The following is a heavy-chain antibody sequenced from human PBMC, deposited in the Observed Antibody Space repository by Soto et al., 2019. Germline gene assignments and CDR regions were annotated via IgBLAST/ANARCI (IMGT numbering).Heavy chain of an antibody. CDR2: ISAYNRNT. J-gene: IGHJ4*02. V-gene: IGHV1-18*01. CDR1: GYTFTDFG. D-gene: IGHD1-7*01. Sequence: QGQLVQSGAEVKKPGASVKVSCKASGYTFTDFGISWLRQAPGQGLEWMGGISAYNRNTNYAQKVQGRATMTTATSTRKAYMELRHLTSEDTDLSYCARDSGPLRNLANFFDHWGQGSLVTVS. CDR3: ARDSGPLRNLANFFDH.